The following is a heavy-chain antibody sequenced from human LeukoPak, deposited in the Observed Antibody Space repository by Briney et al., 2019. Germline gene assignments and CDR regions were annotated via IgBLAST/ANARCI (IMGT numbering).Heavy chain of an antibody. J-gene: IGHJ4*02. CDR2: ISGSGGST. CDR1: GFTFSSNA. D-gene: IGHD6-19*01. CDR3: ATRAVAAPY. V-gene: IGHV3-23*01. Sequence: GGSLRLSCAASGFTFSSNAMNWVRQAPGKGLEWVSAISGSGGSTYYADSVKGRFIIFRDSSKNTLYLQMNSLRVEDTAVYYCATRAVAAPYWGQGTLVTVSS.